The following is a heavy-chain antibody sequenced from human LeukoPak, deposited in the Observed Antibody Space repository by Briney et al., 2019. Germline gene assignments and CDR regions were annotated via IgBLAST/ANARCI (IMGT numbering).Heavy chain of an antibody. J-gene: IGHJ4*02. V-gene: IGHV4-59*01. CDR3: AKAPTDIRPAERYSGSLWRRPEVVVGTYFDY. CDR1: GGSISSYY. CDR2: IYYSGST. Sequence: SETLSLTCTVSGGSISSYYWSWIRQPPGKGLEWIGYIYYSGSTNYNPSLKSRVTISVDTSKNQFSLKLSSVTAADTAVYYCAKAPTDIRPAERYSGSLWRRPEVVVGTYFDYWAQGTLVTVSS. D-gene: IGHD6-6*01.